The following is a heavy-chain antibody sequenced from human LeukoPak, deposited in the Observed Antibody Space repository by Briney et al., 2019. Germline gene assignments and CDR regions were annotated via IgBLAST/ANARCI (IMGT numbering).Heavy chain of an antibody. CDR2: ISSSSRYI. CDR1: GFTFSSYS. J-gene: IGHJ4*02. D-gene: IGHD5-18*01. Sequence: PGGSLRLSCAASGFTFSSYSMNWVRQAPGKGLEWVSSISSSSRYIYYADSVKGRFTISRDNAKNSLYLQMNDLRAEDTAVYYCARDRGYSYGYAFDYWGPGTLVTVSS. V-gene: IGHV3-21*01. CDR3: ARDRGYSYGYAFDY.